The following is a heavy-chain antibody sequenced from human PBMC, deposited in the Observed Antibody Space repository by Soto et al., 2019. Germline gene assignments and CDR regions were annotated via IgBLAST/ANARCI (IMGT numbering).Heavy chain of an antibody. Sequence: ASVKVSCKASGYTFTSYYMHWVRQAPGQGLEWMGIINPSGGSTSYAQKFQGRVTMTRDTSTSTVYMELSSLRSEDTAVYYCERVRIVGATIYYYYGMDVRGQGTTVTVSS. D-gene: IGHD1-26*01. CDR3: ERVRIVGATIYYYYGMDV. CDR1: GYTFTSYY. V-gene: IGHV1-46*01. J-gene: IGHJ6*02. CDR2: INPSGGST.